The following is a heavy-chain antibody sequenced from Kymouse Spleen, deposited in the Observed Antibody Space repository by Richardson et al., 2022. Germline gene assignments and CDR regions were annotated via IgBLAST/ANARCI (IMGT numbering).Heavy chain of an antibody. V-gene: IGHV3-21*03. Sequence: EVQLVESGGGLVKPGGSLRLSCAASGFTFSSYSMNWVRQAPGKGLEWVSSISSSSSYIYYADSVKGRFTISRDNAKNSLYLQMNSLRAEDTAVYYCAREEGSSWNYYYYGMDVWGQGTTVTVSS. CDR2: ISSSSSYI. D-gene: IGHD6-13*01. CDR1: GFTFSSYS. J-gene: IGHJ6*02. CDR3: AREEGSSWNYYYYGMDV.